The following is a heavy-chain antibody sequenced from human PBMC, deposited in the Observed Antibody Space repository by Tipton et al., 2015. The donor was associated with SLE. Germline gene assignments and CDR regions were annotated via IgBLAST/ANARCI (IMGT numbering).Heavy chain of an antibody. D-gene: IGHD3-3*02. Sequence: TLSLTCTVSGGSIRSYYWTWIRQPPGKRLECSAYIYHSGITNYNPSLQSRVTISVDRSKNHFYLKLTSVTAADTAAYYWARGPPFMEWERNWFDPWGQGTLVTVPS. CDR3: ARGPPFMEWERNWFDP. V-gene: IGHV4-59*01. CDR2: IYHSGIT. J-gene: IGHJ5*02. CDR1: GGSIRSYY.